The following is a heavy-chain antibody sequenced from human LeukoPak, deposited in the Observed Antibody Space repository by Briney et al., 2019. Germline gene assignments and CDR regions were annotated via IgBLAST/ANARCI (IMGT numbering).Heavy chain of an antibody. J-gene: IGHJ6*03. CDR1: GGSISSYY. V-gene: IGHV4-4*07. Sequence: SETLSLTCTVSGGSISSYYWSWIRQPAGKGLEWIGRIYTSGSTNYNPSLKSRVTMSVDTSKNQFSLKLSSVTAADTAVYYCARGGAVAGGYYYYYYMDVWGKGTTVTVSS. D-gene: IGHD6-19*01. CDR3: ARGGAVAGGYYYYYYMDV. CDR2: IYTSGST.